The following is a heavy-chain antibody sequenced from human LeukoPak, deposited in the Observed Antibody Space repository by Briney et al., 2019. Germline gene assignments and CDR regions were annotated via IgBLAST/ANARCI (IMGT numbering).Heavy chain of an antibody. CDR2: LYYSGST. V-gene: IGHV4-59*01. J-gene: IGHJ3*02. Sequence: PSETLSLTCAVSXGXXXXYFWTXXXXXPGXGLEWIGHLYYSGSTXXTPXLESRVSISIDTSKTQFSLELNSVTAADTAVYYCARGFGGTYYTDGFDIWGQGTLVTVSS. D-gene: IGHD1-26*01. CDR1: XGXXXXYF. CDR3: ARGFGGTYYTDGFDI.